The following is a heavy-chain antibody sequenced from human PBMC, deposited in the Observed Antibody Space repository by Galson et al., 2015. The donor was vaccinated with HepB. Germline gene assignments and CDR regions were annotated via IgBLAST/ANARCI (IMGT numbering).Heavy chain of an antibody. CDR2: TYYRSKWYN. CDR1: GDSVSSNSAA. J-gene: IGHJ5*02. CDR3: ARGYGSGSYPNYNWFDL. Sequence: CAISGDSVSSNSAAWNWIRQSPSRGLEWLGRTYYRSKWYNDYAVSVKSRITISPDTSKNQFSLQLNSVTPEDTAVYYCARGYGSGSYPNYNWFDLWGQGTLVTVSS. D-gene: IGHD3-10*01. V-gene: IGHV6-1*01.